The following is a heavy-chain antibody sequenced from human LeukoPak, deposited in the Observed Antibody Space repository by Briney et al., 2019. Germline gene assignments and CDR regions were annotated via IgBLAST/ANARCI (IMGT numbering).Heavy chain of an antibody. V-gene: IGHV3-21*01. Sequence: GGSLRLSCAASGFTFSSYSMNWVRQAPGKGLEWVSSISCSSSYIYYADSVKGRFTISRDNAKNSLYLQMNSLRAEDTAVYYCATPRGGATTPRFDYWGQGTPVTVSS. D-gene: IGHD1-26*01. CDR3: ATPRGGATTPRFDY. J-gene: IGHJ4*02. CDR2: ISCSSSYI. CDR1: GFTFSSYS.